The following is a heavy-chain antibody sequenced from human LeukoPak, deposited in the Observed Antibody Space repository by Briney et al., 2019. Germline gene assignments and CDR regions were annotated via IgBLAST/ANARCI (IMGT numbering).Heavy chain of an antibody. CDR3: ARRFDY. V-gene: IGHV4-34*01. CDR2: INHSGST. Sequence: SETLSLTCAVYGGSFSGYYWSWIRQPPGKGLEWIGEINHSGSTNYNPSLKSRVTISVDTSKNQFSLKLSSVTAADTAVYYCARRFDYWGQGTLVTVSS. J-gene: IGHJ4*02. CDR1: GGSFSGYY.